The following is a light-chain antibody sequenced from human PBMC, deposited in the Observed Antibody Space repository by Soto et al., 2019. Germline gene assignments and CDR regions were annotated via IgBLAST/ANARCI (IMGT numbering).Light chain of an antibody. CDR2: EVT. J-gene: IGLJ3*02. V-gene: IGLV2-8*01. CDR1: SSDVGGYNY. CDR3: SSYAASNNFYFV. Sequence: QSVLTQPHSASGSPGQSVTISCTGTSSDVGGYNYVSWYQQYPGRAPKLMIYEVTKRPSGVPDRFSGSKSGNTASLTVSGLHAEDEADYYCSSYAASNNFYFVFGGGTKVTVL.